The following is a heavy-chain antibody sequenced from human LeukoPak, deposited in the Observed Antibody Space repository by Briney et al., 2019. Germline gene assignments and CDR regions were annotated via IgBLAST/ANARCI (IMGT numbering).Heavy chain of an antibody. D-gene: IGHD3-22*01. CDR2: INPSGGST. V-gene: IGHV1-46*01. Sequence: ASVKVSCKASGYTFTSYGISWVRQAPGQGLEWMGIINPSGGSTSYAQKFQGRVTTTRDTSTSTVYMELSSLRSEDTAVYYCARGAHYYDSSGYRWCRNWGQGTLVTVSS. CDR3: ARGAHYYDSSGYRWCRN. CDR1: GYTFTSYG. J-gene: IGHJ4*02.